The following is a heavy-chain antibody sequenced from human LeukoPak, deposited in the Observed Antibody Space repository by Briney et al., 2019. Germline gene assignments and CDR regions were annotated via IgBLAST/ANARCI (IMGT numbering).Heavy chain of an antibody. CDR1: GFTFSSYS. V-gene: IGHV3-21*04. Sequence: GGSLRLSCAASGFTFSSYSMNWVRQAPGKGLEWVSSISSSSSYIYYADSVKGRFTISRDNSKNSLFLQMSSLRSEDTAFYYCARDRQDTGWLNWGQGTLVTVSS. CDR3: ARDRQDTGWLN. D-gene: IGHD6-19*01. CDR2: ISSSSSYI. J-gene: IGHJ4*02.